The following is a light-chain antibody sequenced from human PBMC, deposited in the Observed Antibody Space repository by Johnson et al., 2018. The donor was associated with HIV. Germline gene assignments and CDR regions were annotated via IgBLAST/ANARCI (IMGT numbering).Light chain of an antibody. CDR3: GTWDSSLSAPYI. CDR2: ENN. CDR1: SSNIEKNY. V-gene: IGLV1-51*02. Sequence: QSVLTQPPSVSAAPGQKVTISCSGSSSNIEKNYVSWYQHLPGTAPKLLIYENNKRPTGITDRFSGSKSGTSATLGITGLQTGDEADYYCGTWDSSLSAPYIFGTVTKVTVL. J-gene: IGLJ1*01.